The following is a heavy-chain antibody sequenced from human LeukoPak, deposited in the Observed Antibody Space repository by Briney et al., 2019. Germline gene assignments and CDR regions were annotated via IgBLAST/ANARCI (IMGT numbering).Heavy chain of an antibody. Sequence: SETLSLTCTVSGGSTSSYYWSWIRQPPGKGLEWSGYIFYSGSTNYNPSLKSRVTISVDTFKNQCSLKLSSVTAADTAVYYCARGSYYYGSSGYHNWFDPWGQGTLVTVSS. J-gene: IGHJ5*02. CDR1: GGSTSSYY. CDR2: IFYSGST. D-gene: IGHD3-22*01. CDR3: ARGSYYYGSSGYHNWFDP. V-gene: IGHV4-59*01.